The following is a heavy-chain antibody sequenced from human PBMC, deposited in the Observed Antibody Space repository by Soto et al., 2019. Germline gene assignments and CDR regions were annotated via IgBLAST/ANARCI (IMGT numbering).Heavy chain of an antibody. J-gene: IGHJ4*02. CDR2: INHSGST. V-gene: IGHV4-34*01. D-gene: IGHD5-18*01. CDR1: GGSFSGYY. Sequence: KTSETLSLTCAVYGGSFSGYYWSWIRQPPGKGLEWIGEINHSGSTNYNPSLKSRVTISVDTSKNQFSLKLSSVTAADTAVYYCARGPGMHRGYSYNYWGQGTLVTVSS. CDR3: ARGPGMHRGYSYNY.